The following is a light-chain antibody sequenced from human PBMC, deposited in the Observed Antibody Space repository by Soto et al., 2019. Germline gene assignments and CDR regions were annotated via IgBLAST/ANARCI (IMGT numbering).Light chain of an antibody. J-gene: IGKJ1*01. V-gene: IGKV3-20*01. CDR3: QQYGSSPRT. CDR1: QSVSSSY. CDR2: GAL. Sequence: VVLTQSPGTLSLSPGERATLSCRASQSVSSSYLAWYQQKPGQAPRLLIYGALSRATGIPDRFSGSGSGTDFTLTISRLEPEDFAVYYCQQYGSSPRTFGQGTKVDIK.